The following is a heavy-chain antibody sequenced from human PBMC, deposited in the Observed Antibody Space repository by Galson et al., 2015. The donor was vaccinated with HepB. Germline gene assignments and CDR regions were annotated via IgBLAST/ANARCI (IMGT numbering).Heavy chain of an antibody. CDR3: ARDSRPETATDAFDI. J-gene: IGHJ3*02. CDR1: GYTFTSYY. V-gene: IGHV1-46*01. Sequence: SVKVSCKASGYTFTSYYMHWVRQAPGQGLEWMGIINPSGGSTSYAQKFQGRVTMTRDTSTSTVYMELSSLRSEDTAVYYCARDSRPETATDAFDIWGQGTMVTVSS. CDR2: INPSGGST. D-gene: IGHD1-14*01.